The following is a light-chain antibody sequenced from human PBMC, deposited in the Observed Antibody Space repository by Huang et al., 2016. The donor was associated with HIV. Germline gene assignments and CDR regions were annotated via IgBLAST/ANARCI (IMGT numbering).Light chain of an antibody. J-gene: IGKJ5*01. V-gene: IGKV3-15*01. Sequence: EIVMTQSPVTLSVSPGERATLSCRASQSVSSNLAWYQPKPGQAPRRLIYGASTSATGVPARFSGSWSGTEFTLTISSLQSEDFALYYCQQYNNWPPITFGQGTRLEMK. CDR2: GAS. CDR3: QQYNNWPPIT. CDR1: QSVSSN.